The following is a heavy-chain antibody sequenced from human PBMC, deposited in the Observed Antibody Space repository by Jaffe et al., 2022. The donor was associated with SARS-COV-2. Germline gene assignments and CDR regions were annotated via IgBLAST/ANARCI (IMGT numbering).Heavy chain of an antibody. V-gene: IGHV3-74*01. CDR1: GFTFSSYW. Sequence: EVQLVESGGGLVQPGGSLRLSCAASGFTFSSYWMHWVRQAPGKGLVWVSRINSDGSSTSYADSVKGRFTISRDNAKNTLYLQMNSLRAEDTAVYYCARGGGYCSSTSCYYHSWFDPWGQGTLVTVSS. J-gene: IGHJ5*02. CDR3: ARGGGYCSSTSCYYHSWFDP. CDR2: INSDGSST. D-gene: IGHD2-2*01.